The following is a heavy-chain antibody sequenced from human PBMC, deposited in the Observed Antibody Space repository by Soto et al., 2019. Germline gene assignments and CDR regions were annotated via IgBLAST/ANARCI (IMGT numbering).Heavy chain of an antibody. CDR2: INPSGGAT. CDR1: GYTFINFF. D-gene: IGHD2-15*01. Sequence: HVQLVQSGAEVQKPGASVKISCKASGYTFINFFIHWVRQAPGQGLEWVGIINPSGGATTYPQKFQGRVTLTRDTSTSTVYMDVSRLRFDDTAVYYCARSHCSGGSCYLGAFDIWGQGTMVTVSS. CDR3: ARSHCSGGSCYLGAFDI. V-gene: IGHV1-46*01. J-gene: IGHJ3*02.